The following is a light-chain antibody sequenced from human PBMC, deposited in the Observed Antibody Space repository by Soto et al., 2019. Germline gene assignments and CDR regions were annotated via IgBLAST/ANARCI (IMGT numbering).Light chain of an antibody. CDR2: AAS. CDR3: LQDYNYPHT. J-gene: IGKJ2*01. CDR1: QGIRND. Sequence: AIQMTQSPSSLSASVGDRVAITCRASQGIRNDLGRYQRKPGTAPKFLIYAASTLQSGVPSGFSGSGSGADFTLTISSLQPEDFAAYHCLQDYNYPHTFAQGTKLKIK. V-gene: IGKV1-6*01.